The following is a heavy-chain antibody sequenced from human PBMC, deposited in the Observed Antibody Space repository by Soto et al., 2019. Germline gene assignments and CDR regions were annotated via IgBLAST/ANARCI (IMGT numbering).Heavy chain of an antibody. Sequence: SETLSLTCAVSGGSISSGDYSWSWIRQPPGKGLEYIGYIFYSGSTYYNPSLRSRVSISMDTPENHFSLKLSSVTAADTAVYYCATLAGYSYGYPFDYWGQGTLVTVSS. CDR3: ATLAGYSYGYPFDY. D-gene: IGHD5-18*01. V-gene: IGHV4-30-2*05. CDR1: GGSISSGDYS. J-gene: IGHJ4*02. CDR2: IFYSGST.